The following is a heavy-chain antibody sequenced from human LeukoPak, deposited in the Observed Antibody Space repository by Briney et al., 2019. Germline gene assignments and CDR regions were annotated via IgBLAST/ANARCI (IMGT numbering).Heavy chain of an antibody. CDR1: GFTFSNYN. J-gene: IGHJ4*02. V-gene: IGHV3-21*01. CDR2: ISSSSRYI. D-gene: IGHD1-26*01. Sequence: GGSLRLSCAASGFTFSNYNINWVRQAPGKGLEWVSSISSSSRYIYYADSVKGRFTISRDNAKNSLYLQMNSLRAEDTAVYYCARLPGRLGGNDYWGQGTLVTVSS. CDR3: ARLPGRLGGNDY.